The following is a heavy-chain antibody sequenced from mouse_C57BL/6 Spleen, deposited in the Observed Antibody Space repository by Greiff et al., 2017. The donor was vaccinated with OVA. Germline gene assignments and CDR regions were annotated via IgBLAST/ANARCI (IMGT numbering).Heavy chain of an antibody. CDR1: GYTFTSYW. CDR2: IDPSDSYT. Sequence: VKLQQPGAELVKPGASVKLSCKASGYTFTSYWMQWVKQRPGQGLEWIGEIDPSDSYTNYNQKFKGKATLTVDTSSSTAYMQLSSLTSEDSAVYYCARPYYYGSSPSYWYFDVWGTGTTVTVSS. D-gene: IGHD1-1*01. J-gene: IGHJ1*03. CDR3: ARPYYYGSSPSYWYFDV. V-gene: IGHV1-50*01.